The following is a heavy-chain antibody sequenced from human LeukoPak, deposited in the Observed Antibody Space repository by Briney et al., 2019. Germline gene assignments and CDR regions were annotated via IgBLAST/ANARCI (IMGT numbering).Heavy chain of an antibody. V-gene: IGHV4-39*01. J-gene: IGHJ4*02. CDR3: ARSDILTGYYIDY. D-gene: IGHD3-9*01. Sequence: SETLSLTCTVSGGSISSYYWSWIRQPPGKGLEWIGSIYYSGSTYYNPSLKSRVTISVDTSKNQFSLKLSSVTAADTAVYYCARSDILTGYYIDYWGQGTLVTVSS. CDR1: GGSISSYY. CDR2: IYYSGST.